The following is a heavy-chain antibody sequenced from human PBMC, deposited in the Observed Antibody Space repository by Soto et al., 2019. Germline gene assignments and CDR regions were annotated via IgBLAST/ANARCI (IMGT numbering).Heavy chain of an antibody. CDR2: LYLGGAP. V-gene: IGHV4-4*07. CDR1: DASITNFF. Sequence: QVQIQESGPGLVTPSDTLSLTCTVSDASITNFFWNWVRPPAGGPLVWIGRLYLGGAPTYNPSLRSRLFISADTSKNQVSLKLTSVTAADTAVYYCAADSGRGGRAFDHWGHGALATVSS. CDR3: AADSGRGGRAFDH. J-gene: IGHJ4*01. D-gene: IGHD3-10*01.